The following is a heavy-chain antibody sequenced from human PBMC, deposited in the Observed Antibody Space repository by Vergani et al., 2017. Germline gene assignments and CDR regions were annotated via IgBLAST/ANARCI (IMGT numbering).Heavy chain of an antibody. J-gene: IGHJ3*02. CDR1: GYTFTGYY. CDR3: GGGLRVGATGAFDI. V-gene: IGHV1-2*02. CDR2: INPNSGGT. Sequence: QVQLVQSGAEVKKPGASVKVFCKASGYTFTGYYMHLVRQAPGQGLEWMGWINPNSGGTNYAQKFQGRVTMTRETSISTAYRELSRLRSDDTAVYYWGGGLRVGATGAFDIWGQGTMVTVSS. D-gene: IGHD1-26*01.